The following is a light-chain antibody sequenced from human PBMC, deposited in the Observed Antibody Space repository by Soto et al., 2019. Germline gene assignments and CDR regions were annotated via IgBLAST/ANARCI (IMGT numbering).Light chain of an antibody. V-gene: IGLV1-40*01. CDR1: SSNIGAGYD. Sequence: QSVLTQPPSVSGAPGQRVTISCTGSSSNIGAGYDVHWYQQLPGTAPKLLIYGNSNRPSGVPDRFSGSKSGTSASLAITGLQAEDEADYSCQSYDSSLGGAVFGGGTQRTVL. J-gene: IGLJ7*01. CDR3: QSYDSSLGGAV. CDR2: GNS.